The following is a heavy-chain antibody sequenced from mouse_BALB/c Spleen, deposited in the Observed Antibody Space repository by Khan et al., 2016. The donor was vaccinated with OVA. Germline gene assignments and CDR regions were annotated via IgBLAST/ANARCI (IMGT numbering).Heavy chain of an antibody. Sequence: VQLQQSGPELVKPGASEKVSCKASGYAFTSYNIYWVKQSHGKSLEWVGYIVPYNGGTSYNQKFKGKATLTVDKSSTTAYMHHNSLTSEEPAVCCCARGGCGGFAYWGQGTLVTVTT. CDR1: GYAFTSYN. J-gene: IGHJ3*01. CDR3: ARGGCGGFAY. V-gene: IGHV1S135*01. CDR2: IVPYNGGT.